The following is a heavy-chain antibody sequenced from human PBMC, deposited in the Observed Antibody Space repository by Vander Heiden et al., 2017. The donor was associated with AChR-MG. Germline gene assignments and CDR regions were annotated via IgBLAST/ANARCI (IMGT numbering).Heavy chain of an antibody. D-gene: IGHD2-15*01. CDR2: IYYSRRI. CDR1: GSSTSCYY. V-gene: IGHV4-59*01. CDR3: ARDRGYCSGDSCNRYFDY. Sequence: HVQPQVSLPAVVTASETPVFPCPVSGSSTSCYYWSWIGRAPGKGLGWLGNIYYSRRINYSPSLKSQVTISVYNSKNQFSLNLAYVTAADTAVYYCARDRGYCSGDSCNRYFDYWGQGTLVIVSS. J-gene: IGHJ4*02.